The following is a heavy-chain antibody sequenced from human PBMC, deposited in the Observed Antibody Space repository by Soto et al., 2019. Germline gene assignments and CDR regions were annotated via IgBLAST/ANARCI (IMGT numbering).Heavy chain of an antibody. V-gene: IGHV1-69*13. D-gene: IGHD2-2*01. CDR3: ATHPPPNTTRTDSYYYGMDV. Sequence: SVKVSCKASGGTFSSYAISWVRQAPGQGLEWMGGIIPIFGTANYAQKFQGRVTITADESTSTAYMELSSLRSEDTAVYYCATHPPPNTTRTDSYYYGMDVWGQGTTVTVSS. CDR1: GGTFSSYA. J-gene: IGHJ6*02. CDR2: IIPIFGTA.